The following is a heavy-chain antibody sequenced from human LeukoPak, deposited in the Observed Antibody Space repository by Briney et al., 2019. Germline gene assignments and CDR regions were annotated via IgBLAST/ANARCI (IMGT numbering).Heavy chain of an antibody. D-gene: IGHD5-24*01. V-gene: IGHV1-69*04. J-gene: IGHJ4*02. CDR1: GGTFSSYA. Sequence: ASVTVSCKASGGTFSSYAISWVRQAPGQGLEWMGRIIPILGIANYAQKFQGRVTITADKSTRTAYMELSRLRSEDTAVYYCAREPGEMAARFDYWGQGTLVTVSS. CDR2: IIPILGIA. CDR3: AREPGEMAARFDY.